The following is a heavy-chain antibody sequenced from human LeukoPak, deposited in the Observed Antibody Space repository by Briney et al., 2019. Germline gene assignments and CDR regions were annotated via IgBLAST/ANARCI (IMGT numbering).Heavy chain of an antibody. J-gene: IGHJ6*03. V-gene: IGHV3-48*03. Sequence: PGGSLRLSCAASGFTFSSYEMNWVRQAPGKGLEWVAYMSSSGSTIYYADSVKGRVTISRDNAKSSLYLQMSSLRAEDTAVYYCAELGINMIGGVRGTGTTVTISS. CDR1: GFTFSSYE. CDR3: AELGINMIGGV. D-gene: IGHD3-10*02. CDR2: MSSSGSTI.